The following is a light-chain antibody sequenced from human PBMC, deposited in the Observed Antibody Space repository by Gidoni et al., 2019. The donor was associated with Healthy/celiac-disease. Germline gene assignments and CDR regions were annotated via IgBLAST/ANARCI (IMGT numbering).Light chain of an antibody. V-gene: IGKV3-20*01. CDR1: QSVSSSY. CDR3: QQYDDSPKLT. J-gene: IGKJ4*01. CDR2: GAS. Sequence: EIVLTPSPGTLSLSPGERATLSCRASQSVSSSYLAWYQQKAGQAPRLLIYGASRRATGIPDRFSGSGSGTDFTLTISRLEPEDFAVYYCQQYDDSPKLTFXGXTKVEIK.